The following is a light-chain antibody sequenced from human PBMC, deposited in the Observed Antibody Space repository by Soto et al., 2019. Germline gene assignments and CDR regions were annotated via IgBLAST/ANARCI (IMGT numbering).Light chain of an antibody. J-gene: IGKJ4*01. CDR3: MQSLQTPLT. V-gene: IGKV2-28*01. CDR1: QSLLHSRGYSY. Sequence: DIVMIQSPLSLPVTPGEPASISCRSSQSLLHSRGYSYLDWYLQKPGQSPQLLINLGSNRASGVPDRFSGSGSGTNFTLKISRVEAEDVGVYYCMQSLQTPLTFGGGTKVDNK. CDR2: LGS.